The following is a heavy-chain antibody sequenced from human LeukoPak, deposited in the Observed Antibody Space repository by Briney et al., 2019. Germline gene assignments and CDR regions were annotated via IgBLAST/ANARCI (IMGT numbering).Heavy chain of an antibody. J-gene: IGHJ3*02. CDR3: ARGPRRGAFDI. CDR2: ISSSSSTI. CDR1: GFTFSSYS. V-gene: IGHV3-48*01. Sequence: PGGSLRLSCAASGFTFSSYSMNWVRQAPGKGLEWVSYISSSSSTIYYADSVKGRFTISRDNAENSLYLQMNSLRAEDTAVYYCARGPRRGAFDIWGQGTMVTVSS.